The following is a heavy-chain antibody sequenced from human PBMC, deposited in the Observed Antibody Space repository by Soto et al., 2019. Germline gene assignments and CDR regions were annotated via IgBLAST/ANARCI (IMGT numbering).Heavy chain of an antibody. D-gene: IGHD1-26*01. V-gene: IGHV1-18*01. CDR2: ISSYNAKT. Sequence: QVQFVQSGAEVKKPGASVKVCCKASGYTVSGYGLTWVRQAPGQGLEWMGWISSYNAKTRYAQKFQGRVSMTIDTSTNTANLELTSLTSDDTAVYYCATGGGQRYGEFDFWGQGTLVIVSA. CDR3: ATGGGQRYGEFDF. CDR1: GYTVSGYG. J-gene: IGHJ4*02.